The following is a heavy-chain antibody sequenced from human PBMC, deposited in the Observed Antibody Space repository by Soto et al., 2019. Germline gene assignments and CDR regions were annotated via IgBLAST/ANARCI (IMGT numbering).Heavy chain of an antibody. CDR2: ITPLFGIS. D-gene: IGHD5-12*01. CDR1: GATFISNS. CDR3: ARDKDRLQLGGNYYYILDV. Sequence: ASVKVSRKASGATFISNSISWVRQAPGQGLEWMGRITPLFGISNYAQKFQGRVTITADESTSTAYMELSGLRSDDTAVYYCARDKDRLQLGGNYYYILDVWGQGTTVTVSS. J-gene: IGHJ6*02. V-gene: IGHV1-69*13.